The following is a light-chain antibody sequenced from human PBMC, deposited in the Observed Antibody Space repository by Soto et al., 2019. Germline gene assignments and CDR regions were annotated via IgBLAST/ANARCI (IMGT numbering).Light chain of an antibody. CDR3: QQYGNSPQT. V-gene: IGKV3-20*01. CDR1: QSVSSSY. J-gene: IGKJ1*01. Sequence: EIVMTQSPATLSVSPGERATLSCRASQSVSSSYLAWYQQKPGQAPRLLIYGASSRATGIPNRFNGSGSGTDFTLTISRLEPEDFAVYYCQQYGNSPQTFGQGTKVDIK. CDR2: GAS.